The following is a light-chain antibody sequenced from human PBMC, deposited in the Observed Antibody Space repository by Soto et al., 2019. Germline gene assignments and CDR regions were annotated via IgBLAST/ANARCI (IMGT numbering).Light chain of an antibody. CDR2: EVS. J-gene: IGLJ2*01. CDR3: SSYTTSSTLV. V-gene: IGLV2-14*01. Sequence: QSALTQPASVSGSPGQSITISCTGISSDVGYDYVSWYQQHPGKVPKLMIYEVSNRPSGVSNRFSGSKSGNTASLTISGLQAEDEADYYCSSYTTSSTLVFGGGTKLTVL. CDR1: SSDVGYDY.